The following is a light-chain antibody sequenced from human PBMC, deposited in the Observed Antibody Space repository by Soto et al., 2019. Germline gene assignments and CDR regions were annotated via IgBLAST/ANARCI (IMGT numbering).Light chain of an antibody. CDR3: QQRSNWPIT. CDR1: QSVSTY. CDR2: AAS. Sequence: EIVLTQSPATLSLSPGERATLSCRASQSVSTYLAWHQQKPGQAPRLLIYAASNRATGIPARFSGSGSGTDFTLTTSSLEPADFAVYYCQQRSNWPITFGQGTRLEIK. V-gene: IGKV3-11*01. J-gene: IGKJ5*01.